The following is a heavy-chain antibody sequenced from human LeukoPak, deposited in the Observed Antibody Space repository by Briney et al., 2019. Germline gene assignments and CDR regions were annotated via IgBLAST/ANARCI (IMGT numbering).Heavy chain of an antibody. Sequence: SETLSLTCAVYGGSFSGYYWSWIRQPPGKGLEWIGEINHSGSTSYNPSLKSRVTISVDASKNQFSLKLSSVTAADTAVYYCARLNWWELYFDYWGQGALVTVSS. CDR2: INHSGST. CDR3: ARLNWWELYFDY. D-gene: IGHD1-26*01. J-gene: IGHJ4*02. V-gene: IGHV4-34*01. CDR1: GGSFSGYY.